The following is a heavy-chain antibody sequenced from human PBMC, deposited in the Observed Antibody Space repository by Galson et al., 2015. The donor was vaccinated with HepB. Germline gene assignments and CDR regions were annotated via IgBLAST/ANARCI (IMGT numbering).Heavy chain of an antibody. J-gene: IGHJ4*02. Sequence: SLRLSCAASGFTFSSYSMNWVRQAPGKGLEWVSSISSSSSYIYYADSVKGRFTISRDNAKNSLYLQMNSLRAEDTAVYYCARDPSSGDFDYWGQGTLVTVSS. CDR1: GFTFSSYS. CDR3: ARDPSSGDFDY. CDR2: ISSSSSYI. D-gene: IGHD3-10*01. V-gene: IGHV3-21*01.